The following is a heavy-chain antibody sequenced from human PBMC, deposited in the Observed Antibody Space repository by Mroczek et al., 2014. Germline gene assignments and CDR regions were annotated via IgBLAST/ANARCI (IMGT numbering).Heavy chain of an antibody. CDR1: GDSFRTYS. V-gene: IGHV4-59*01. D-gene: IGHD4-17*01. Sequence: QVQLQESGPGLVKPSETLSLTCTVLGDSFRTYSWTWIRQPPGKGLEWIGHISYSGTTKYNPSLKSRVIISLDTSNNQFSLRLSSVTVAGTARYFCARGLAPRYGDYEEAYYNYPAMDVWGPRGPQSTVSS. CDR2: ISYSGTT. CDR3: ARGLAPRYGDYEEAYYNYPAMDV. J-gene: IGHJ6*01.